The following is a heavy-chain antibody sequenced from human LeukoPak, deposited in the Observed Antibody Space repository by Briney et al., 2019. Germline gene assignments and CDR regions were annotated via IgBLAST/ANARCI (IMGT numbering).Heavy chain of an antibody. D-gene: IGHD1-14*01. CDR1: GGSFSGYY. Sequence: SETLSLTCAVYGGSFSGYYWSWIRQPPGKGLEWIGEINHSGSTNYNPSLKSRVTISVDTSKNQFSLKLSSVTAADTAVYYCAKDGIPPNYYYYMDVWGRGTTVTISS. V-gene: IGHV4-34*01. J-gene: IGHJ6*03. CDR3: AKDGIPPNYYYYMDV. CDR2: INHSGST.